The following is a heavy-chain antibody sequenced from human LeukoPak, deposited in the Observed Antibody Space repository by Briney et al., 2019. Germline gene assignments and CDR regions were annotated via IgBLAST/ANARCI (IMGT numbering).Heavy chain of an antibody. CDR2: INHSGST. CDR3: ARAGWFGEFYGPLDY. V-gene: IGHV4-34*01. J-gene: IGHJ4*02. CDR1: GEPFANYY. D-gene: IGHD3-10*01. Sequence: SETLSLTCAVYGEPFANYYWTWVRQPPGKALEWMGEINHSGSTNYNPSLKRRVTLSVDTSKNQFSVKVTSVTAADTAVYYCARAGWFGEFYGPLDYWGQGSFVTVSS.